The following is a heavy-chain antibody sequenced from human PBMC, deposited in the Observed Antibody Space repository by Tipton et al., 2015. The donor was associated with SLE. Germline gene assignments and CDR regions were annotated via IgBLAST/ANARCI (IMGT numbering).Heavy chain of an antibody. Sequence: TLSLTCAVSGGSFSGYYWSWIRQPPGKGLEWIGEINHSGSTNYNPSLKSRVTISVDTSKNQFSLKLSSVTAADTAVYYCARHPSEYCGGDCSHDAFDIWGQGTMVTV. CDR2: INHSGST. CDR3: ARHPSEYCGGDCSHDAFDI. V-gene: IGHV4-34*01. CDR1: GGSFSGYY. J-gene: IGHJ3*02. D-gene: IGHD2-21*01.